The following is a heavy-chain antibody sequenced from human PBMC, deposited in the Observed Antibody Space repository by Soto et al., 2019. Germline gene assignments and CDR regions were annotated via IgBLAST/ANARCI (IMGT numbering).Heavy chain of an antibody. CDR1: GFSLRSYS. J-gene: IGHJ4*02. CDR2: ISSSSNNI. V-gene: IGHV3-21*01. CDR3: ARDLTTATGAFDY. D-gene: IGHD6-13*01. Sequence: EVQLVESGGGLVKPGGSLRLSCAASGFSLRSYSMNWVRQAPGKGLEWVSSISSSSNNIYYADSVKGRFTISRDNAKNSLFLQVNRLRDEDTAVYFCARDLTTATGAFDYWGQGTLVTVSS.